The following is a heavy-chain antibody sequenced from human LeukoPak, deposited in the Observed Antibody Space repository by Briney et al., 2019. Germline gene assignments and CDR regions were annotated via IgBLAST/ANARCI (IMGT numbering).Heavy chain of an antibody. J-gene: IGHJ1*01. CDR3: ARVDPIFYDSSGYYAAEYFQH. D-gene: IGHD3-22*01. CDR1: GYTFTGYY. V-gene: IGHV1-2*02. CDR2: INPNSGGT. Sequence: EASVKVSCKASGYTFTGYYMHWVRQAPGQGLEWMGWINPNSGGTNYAQKFQGRVTMTGDTSISTAYMELSRLRSDDTAVYYCARVDPIFYDSSGYYAAEYFQHWGQGTLVTVSS.